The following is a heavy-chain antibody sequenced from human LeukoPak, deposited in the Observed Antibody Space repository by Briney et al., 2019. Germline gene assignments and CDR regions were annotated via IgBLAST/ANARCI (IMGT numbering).Heavy chain of an antibody. V-gene: IGHV4-34*01. CDR1: GGSFSGYY. D-gene: IGHD5-18*01. CDR2: INHSGST. J-gene: IGHJ6*03. Sequence: SETLSLTCAVYGGSFSGYYWSWIRQPPGKGLEWIGEINHSGSTNYNPSLKSRVTISVDTSKNQFSLKLSSVTAADTAVYYCARGRMTKTQLWPYMDVWGKGTTVTVSS. CDR3: ARGRMTKTQLWPYMDV.